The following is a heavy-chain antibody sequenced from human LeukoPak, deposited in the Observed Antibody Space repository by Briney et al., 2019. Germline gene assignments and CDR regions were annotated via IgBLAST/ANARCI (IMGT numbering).Heavy chain of an antibody. J-gene: IGHJ3*02. Sequence: HPGGSLRLSCAASGFTFTSYWMHWVRQAPGKGLVWVSRIKSDGGSTTYADSVKGRFTISRDNAKNTQYLQMKSLRVEDTAVYYCARGYCSSVSCPEAPFDIWGQGTMVTVSS. D-gene: IGHD2-2*01. CDR1: GFTFTSYW. CDR3: ARGYCSSVSCPEAPFDI. V-gene: IGHV3-74*01. CDR2: IKSDGGST.